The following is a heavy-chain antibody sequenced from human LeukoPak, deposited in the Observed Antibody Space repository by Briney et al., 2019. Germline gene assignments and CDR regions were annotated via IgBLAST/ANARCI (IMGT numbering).Heavy chain of an antibody. Sequence: GGSLRLSCAASGFTFSSYGMPWVRQAPGKGLEWVAVISYDGSNKYYADSVKGRFTISRDNSKNTLYLQMNSLRAEDTAVYYCAKVSGYYDREDYWGQGTLVTVSS. V-gene: IGHV3-30*18. D-gene: IGHD3-22*01. CDR1: GFTFSSYG. CDR3: AKVSGYYDREDY. J-gene: IGHJ4*02. CDR2: ISYDGSNK.